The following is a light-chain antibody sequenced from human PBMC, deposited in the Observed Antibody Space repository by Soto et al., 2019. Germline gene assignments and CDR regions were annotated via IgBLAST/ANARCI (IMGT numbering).Light chain of an antibody. J-gene: IGLJ2*01. CDR1: SSDVGGCNY. CDR2: EVS. V-gene: IGLV2-14*01. Sequence: QSVLTQPASVSGSPGQSITISCTGTSSDVGGCNYVSWYQQHPGKGPKLLIFEVSNRPSGISTRFSGSKSGNTASLTISGLQAEDEADYYCSSYTISSAQEVVFGGGTKLTVL. CDR3: SSYTISSAQEVV.